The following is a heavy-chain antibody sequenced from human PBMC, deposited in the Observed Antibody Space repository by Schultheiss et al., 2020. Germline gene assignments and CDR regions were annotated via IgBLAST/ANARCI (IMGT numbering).Heavy chain of an antibody. D-gene: IGHD1-26*01. CDR2: IGTAGDT. CDR3: ARGRREEAADHFDY. CDR1: GFTFSSYD. V-gene: IGHV3-13*01. Sequence: ESLKISCAASGFTFSSYDMHWVRQATGKGLEWVSSIGTAGDTYYPASVKGRFTIFRENAKNSLYLQMNSLRAGDTAVYYCARGRREEAADHFDYWGQGTLVTVSS. J-gene: IGHJ4*02.